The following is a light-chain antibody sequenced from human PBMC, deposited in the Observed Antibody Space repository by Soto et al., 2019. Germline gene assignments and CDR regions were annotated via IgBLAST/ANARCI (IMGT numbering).Light chain of an antibody. J-gene: IGKJ1*01. V-gene: IGKV3-11*01. CDR2: DAS. CDR1: QSVDTF. Sequence: EIVLTQSPATLSLSPGERVTLSCRASQSVDTFLAWYQQKPGQAPRLLIYDASNRAAGIPARFSGSGSGTDFTLTISSLEPDDFAIYYCQQRINWPRTFGQGTKVEVK. CDR3: QQRINWPRT.